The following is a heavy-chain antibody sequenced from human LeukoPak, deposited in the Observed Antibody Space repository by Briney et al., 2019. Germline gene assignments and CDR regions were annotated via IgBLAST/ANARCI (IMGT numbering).Heavy chain of an antibody. V-gene: IGHV4-59*08. Sequence: PSETLSLTCTVSGGSISSYYWSWIRQPPGKGLEWIGYIYYSGSTNYNPSLKSRVTISVDTSKNQFSLKLSSVTAADTAVYYCARASIAAAGSDPRPDYWGQGTLVTVSS. J-gene: IGHJ4*02. D-gene: IGHD6-13*01. CDR3: ARASIAAAGSDPRPDY. CDR2: IYYSGST. CDR1: GGSISSYY.